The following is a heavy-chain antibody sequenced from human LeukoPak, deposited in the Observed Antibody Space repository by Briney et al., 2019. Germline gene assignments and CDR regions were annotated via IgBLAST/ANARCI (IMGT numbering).Heavy chain of an antibody. V-gene: IGHV3-33*01. J-gene: IGHJ5*02. CDR3: ARASTVRGVGRFDP. D-gene: IGHD3-10*01. CDR2: IWYDGSKR. CDR1: GFTFSTYG. Sequence: GGSLRLSCEASGFTFSTYGMHWVRQAPGKGLEWVAVIWYDGSKRYYADFVKGRFTISRDNSNNTMYLEMNSLRDEDTAVYYCARASTVRGVGRFDPWGQGTLVTVSS.